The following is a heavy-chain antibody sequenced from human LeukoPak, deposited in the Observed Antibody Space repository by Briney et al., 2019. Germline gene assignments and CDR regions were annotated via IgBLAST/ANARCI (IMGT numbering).Heavy chain of an antibody. CDR3: IDLGSSD. CDR1: GYSFSAGW. Sequence: GRSLRLSCEASGYSFSAGWMTWVRHAPGKGLEWVATIKNDGIDKNFVNTVKGRFTLSRDNAKNLWYLQMNRLRVEDTAGYYCIDLGSSDGGQGTLVTVSS. CDR2: IKNDGIDK. J-gene: IGHJ4*01. V-gene: IGHV3-7*01. D-gene: IGHD1-26*01.